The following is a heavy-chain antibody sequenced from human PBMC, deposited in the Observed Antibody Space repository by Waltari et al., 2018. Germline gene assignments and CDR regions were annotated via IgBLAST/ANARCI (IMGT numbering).Heavy chain of an antibody. CDR1: GFTFSSYG. V-gene: IGHV3-30*02. Sequence: QVQLVESGGGVVQPGGSLRLSCAASGFTFSSYGMPWVRQAPGKGLEWVAFIRYDGSNKYYADSVKGRFTISRDNSKNTLYLQMNSLRAEDTAVYYCAKDRLSSGWYFDYWGQGTLVTVSS. J-gene: IGHJ4*02. D-gene: IGHD6-19*01. CDR2: IRYDGSNK. CDR3: AKDRLSSGWYFDY.